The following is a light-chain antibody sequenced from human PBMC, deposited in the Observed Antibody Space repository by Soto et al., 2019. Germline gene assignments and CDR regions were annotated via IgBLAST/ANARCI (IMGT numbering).Light chain of an antibody. CDR1: QSVSSSY. CDR2: DAS. V-gene: IGKV3-20*01. J-gene: IGKJ5*01. CDR3: QQYGNSPIT. Sequence: EIVLTQPPGTLSLSPGERATLSCRASQSVSSSYLAWYQQKPGQAPRLLIYDASIRDTGIPDRFSGSGSGTDFTLTISRLEPEDFAVYYCQQYGNSPITFGQGTRLDMK.